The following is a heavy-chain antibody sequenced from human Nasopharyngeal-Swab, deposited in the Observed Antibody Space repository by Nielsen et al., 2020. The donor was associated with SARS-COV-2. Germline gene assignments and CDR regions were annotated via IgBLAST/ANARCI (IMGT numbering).Heavy chain of an antibody. J-gene: IGHJ4*02. D-gene: IGHD4-11*01. Sequence: SQTLSLTCAISGDSVSSNTAAWNWIRQSPSRGLEWLGRTYYRSMWNNDYAVSVRGRITINPDPSKNQFSLQLNPVTPEDTAVYYCARIAVTVSPVWGQGTLVTVSS. CDR1: GDSVSSNTAA. CDR2: TYYRSMWNN. CDR3: ARIAVTVSPV. V-gene: IGHV6-1*01.